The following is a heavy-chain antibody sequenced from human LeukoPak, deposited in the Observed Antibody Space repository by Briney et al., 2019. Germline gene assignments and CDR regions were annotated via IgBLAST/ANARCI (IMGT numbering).Heavy chain of an antibody. CDR2: IIPIFGTA. CDR1: GGTFSSYA. Sequence: SVKVSCKASGGTFSSYAISWVRQAPGQGPEWMGRIIPIFGTANYAQKFQGRVTITTDESTSTAYMELSSLRSEDTAVYYCARDQIPAAAIPNWFDPWGQGTLVTVSS. J-gene: IGHJ5*02. V-gene: IGHV1-69*05. D-gene: IGHD2-2*01. CDR3: ARDQIPAAAIPNWFDP.